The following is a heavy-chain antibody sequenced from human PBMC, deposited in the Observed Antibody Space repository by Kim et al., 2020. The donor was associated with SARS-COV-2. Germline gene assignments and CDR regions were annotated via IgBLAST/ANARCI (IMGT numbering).Heavy chain of an antibody. CDR1: GGSISSGGYY. CDR2: IYYSGST. J-gene: IGHJ5*02. Sequence: SETLSLTCTVSGGSISSGGYYWSWIRQHPGKGLEWIGYIYYSGSTYYNPSLKSRVTISVDTSKNQFSLKLSSVTAADTAVYYCARWAPKGGNPLMDWFDPWGQGTLVTVSS. D-gene: IGHD2-15*01. V-gene: IGHV4-31*03. CDR3: ARWAPKGGNPLMDWFDP.